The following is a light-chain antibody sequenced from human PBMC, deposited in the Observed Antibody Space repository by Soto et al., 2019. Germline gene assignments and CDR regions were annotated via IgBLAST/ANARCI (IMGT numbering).Light chain of an antibody. CDR3: QQYSVYWT. V-gene: IGKV1-5*02. Sequence: DIQMTQSPSSLSASVGDRVTIICRASQSVSTRLAWYQQKPGKAPKVLIYDASSWAVGVPSRFTGSGSGTEFTLTINSLQPDDFATYYCQQYSVYWTFGQGTKVEIK. CDR2: DAS. J-gene: IGKJ1*01. CDR1: QSVSTR.